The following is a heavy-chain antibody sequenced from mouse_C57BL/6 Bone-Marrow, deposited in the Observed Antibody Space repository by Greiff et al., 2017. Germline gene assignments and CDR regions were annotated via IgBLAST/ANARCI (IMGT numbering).Heavy chain of an antibody. D-gene: IGHD1-1*01. J-gene: IGHJ1*03. Sequence: QVQLQQSGAELARPGASVKLSCKASGYTFTSYGISWVKQRTGQGLEWIGEIYPRSGNTYYNEKFKGKATLTADKSSSTAYMELRSLTSEDSAVYFCARCITTVVEGYFDVWGTGTTVTVSS. CDR3: ARCITTVVEGYFDV. CDR2: IYPRSGNT. V-gene: IGHV1-81*01. CDR1: GYTFTSYG.